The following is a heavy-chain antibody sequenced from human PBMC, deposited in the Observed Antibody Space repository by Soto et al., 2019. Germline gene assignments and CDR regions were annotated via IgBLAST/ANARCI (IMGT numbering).Heavy chain of an antibody. CDR2: INAKGDNT. J-gene: IGHJ1*01. Sequence: GGSLRLSCAASGFSFNIYAMSWVRQAPGKGLQWVSSINAKGDNTFYSDSARGRFTISRDNSKNTLYLEMNTLRPEDAALYYCAKDLFGGSYQNTRAEYLQHWGRGTLVTVSS. D-gene: IGHD1-26*01. CDR3: AKDLFGGSYQNTRAEYLQH. V-gene: IGHV3-23*01. CDR1: GFSFNIYA.